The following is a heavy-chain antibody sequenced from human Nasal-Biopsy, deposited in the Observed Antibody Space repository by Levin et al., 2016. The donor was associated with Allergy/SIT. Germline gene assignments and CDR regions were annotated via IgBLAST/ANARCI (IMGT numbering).Heavy chain of an antibody. J-gene: IGHJ4*02. V-gene: IGHV3-53*01. CDR1: GFIVSSSS. D-gene: IGHD3-10*01. CDR2: MFTGGTK. Sequence: GESLKISCAASGFIVSSSSMSWVRQAPGKGLEWVALMFTGGTKYYTESVKGRFTITRDSSKNTLSLQMDSLGVDDTAVYYCARGSPRSGEGYLDYWGQGTLVTVS. CDR3: ARGSPRSGEGYLDY.